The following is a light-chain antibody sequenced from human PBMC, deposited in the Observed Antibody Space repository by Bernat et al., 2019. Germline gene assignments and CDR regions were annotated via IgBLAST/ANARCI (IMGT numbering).Light chain of an antibody. Sequence: SYELTQPPSVLVSPGQTARITCSGDALPKQYAYCYQQKPGQAPVLALDKDSERPSGIPERFSGSSSGTTVTLTISGVEAEDEADYYCQSADSSGTYLYVFGTGTKVTVL. CDR3: QSADSSGTYLYV. V-gene: IGLV3-25*02. CDR1: ALPKQY. CDR2: KDS. J-gene: IGLJ1*01.